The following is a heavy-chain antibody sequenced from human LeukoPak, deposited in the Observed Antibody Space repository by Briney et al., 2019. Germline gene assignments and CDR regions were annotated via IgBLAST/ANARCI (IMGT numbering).Heavy chain of an antibody. Sequence: GGSLRLSCAASGFTFSSYSVNWVRQAPGKGLEWVSSISSSSSYIYYADSVKGRFTISRDNAKNSLYLQMNSLRAEDTAVYYCASSRYTVTTSGYYYYYMDVWGKGTTVTVSS. CDR3: ASSRYTVTTSGYYYYYMDV. CDR1: GFTFSSYS. J-gene: IGHJ6*03. D-gene: IGHD4-17*01. V-gene: IGHV3-21*01. CDR2: ISSSSSYI.